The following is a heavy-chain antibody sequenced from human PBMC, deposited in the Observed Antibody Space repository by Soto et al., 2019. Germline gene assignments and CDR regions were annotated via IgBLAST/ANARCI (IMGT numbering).Heavy chain of an antibody. CDR1: GGSLSSYY. Sequence: SETLSLTCTVSGGSLSSYYWTWIRQSPGKGLEWIGYVYFSGNTNYNPSLKSRVTISIDTSKNQFSLRLASVTAADTAFYYCGSVRPSGYVLSWGQGTLVTVPQ. D-gene: IGHD6-25*01. CDR3: GSVRPSGYVLS. CDR2: VYFSGNT. J-gene: IGHJ5*02. V-gene: IGHV4-59*01.